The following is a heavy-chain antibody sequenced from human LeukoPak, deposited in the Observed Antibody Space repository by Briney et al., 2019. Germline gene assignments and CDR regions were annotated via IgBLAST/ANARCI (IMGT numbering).Heavy chain of an antibody. V-gene: IGHV4-59*08. CDR3: ARLWGPFGGNSETDAFDI. CDR1: GGSISSYY. Sequence: PSETPSLTCTVSGGSISSYYWSWIRQPPGKGLEWLGYIYYSGDTNYNPSLKSRVTISVDTSKNQFSLKLSSVTAADTAVYYCARLWGPFGGNSETDAFDIWGQGTMVTVSS. CDR2: IYYSGDT. J-gene: IGHJ3*02. D-gene: IGHD4-23*01.